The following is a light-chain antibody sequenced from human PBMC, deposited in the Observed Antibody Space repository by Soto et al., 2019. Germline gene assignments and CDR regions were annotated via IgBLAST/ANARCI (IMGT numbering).Light chain of an antibody. Sequence: DIQMTQSPSTLSASVGDRVTITCRASQSISSWLAWYQQKPGKAPKLLIYKASTLESGVPSRFSGSRSGTEFTLTISSLQPDDLATYYCQQYKTYCTFGPGTKVDIK. V-gene: IGKV1-5*03. CDR1: QSISSW. CDR2: KAS. J-gene: IGKJ3*01. CDR3: QQYKTYCT.